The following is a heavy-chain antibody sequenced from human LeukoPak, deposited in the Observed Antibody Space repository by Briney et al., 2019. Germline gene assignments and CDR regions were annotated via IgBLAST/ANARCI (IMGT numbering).Heavy chain of an antibody. J-gene: IGHJ4*02. CDR2: FYPRDSDT. V-gene: IGHV5-51*01. CDR3: ARRQYSGYDLDF. CDR1: GYIFTNYW. Sequence: GESLKISCKASGYIFTNYWIGWVRQMPGEGLEWMGIFYPRDSDTRYSPSFQGQVTVSADKSISTAYLQWSTLEASDTAMYYCARRQYSGYDLDFWGQGTLVTVSS. D-gene: IGHD5-12*01.